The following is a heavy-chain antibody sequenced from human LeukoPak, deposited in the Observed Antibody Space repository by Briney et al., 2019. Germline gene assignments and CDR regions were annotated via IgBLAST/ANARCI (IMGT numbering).Heavy chain of an antibody. CDR2: IIPILGIA. V-gene: IGHV1-69*04. J-gene: IGHJ3*02. Sequence: SVKVSCKASGGTFSSYAISWVRQAPGQGLEWMGRIIPILGIANYAQKFQGRVTITADKSTSTAYMELSRLRSDDTAVYYCARGDSSGYYYAFDIWGQGTMVTVSS. CDR3: ARGDSSGYYYAFDI. D-gene: IGHD3-22*01. CDR1: GGTFSSYA.